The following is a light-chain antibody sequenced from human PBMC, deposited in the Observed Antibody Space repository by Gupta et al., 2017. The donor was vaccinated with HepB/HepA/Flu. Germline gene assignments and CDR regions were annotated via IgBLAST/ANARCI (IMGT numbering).Light chain of an antibody. CDR2: GAS. J-gene: IGKJ3*01. CDR1: QSVSSSY. CDR3: QQDGSSPFT. V-gene: IGKV3-20*01. Sequence: ELVLTQSPGTLSLSPGERATLSCRASQSVSSSYLAWYQQKPGQAPRLLIYGASSRATGIPDRFSGSGSGTDFTLTISGLEPEDFAVYYCQQDGSSPFTFGRGTKVDIK.